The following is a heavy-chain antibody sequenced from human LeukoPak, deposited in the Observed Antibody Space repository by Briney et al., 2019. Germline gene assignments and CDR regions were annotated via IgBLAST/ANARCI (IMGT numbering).Heavy chain of an antibody. CDR2: INPSGGST. CDR3: ARWEVVAATYYYYGMDV. V-gene: IGHV1-46*01. J-gene: IGHJ6*02. D-gene: IGHD2-15*01. Sequence: ASVKVSCKASGYTFTSYYMHWVRPAPGQGLEWMGIINPSGGSTSYAHKFQGRVTMTRDTSISTAYMELSRLRSDDTAVYYCARWEVVAATYYYYGMDVWGQGTTVTVSS. CDR1: GYTFTSYY.